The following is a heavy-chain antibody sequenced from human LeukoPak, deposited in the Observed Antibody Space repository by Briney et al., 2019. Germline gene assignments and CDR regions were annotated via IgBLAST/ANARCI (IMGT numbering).Heavy chain of an antibody. J-gene: IGHJ5*02. D-gene: IGHD2-15*01. CDR1: GYSISSGYY. CDR2: IYHSGST. Sequence: PSETLSLTCTVSGYSISSGYYWGWIRPPPGKGLEWIGSIYHSGSTYYNPSLKSRVTISVDTSKNQFSLKLSSVTAADTAVYYCARGGYCSGGSCLPRNWFDPWGQGTLVTVSS. V-gene: IGHV4-38-2*02. CDR3: ARGGYCSGGSCLPRNWFDP.